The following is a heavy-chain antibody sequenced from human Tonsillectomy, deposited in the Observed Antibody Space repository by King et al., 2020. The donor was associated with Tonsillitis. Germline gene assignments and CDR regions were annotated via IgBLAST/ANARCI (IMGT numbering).Heavy chain of an antibody. D-gene: IGHD4-17*01. CDR3: AKGTEIPGTTVTAPIPNCLAP. V-gene: IGHV3-30*02. J-gene: IGHJ5*02. CDR1: GLTLSKFG. CDR2: IRFDGSKK. Sequence: VQLVESGGGVVQPGGSLRLSCAASGLTLSKFGVHWVRQAPGKGLEWVAFIRFDGSKKSYGASVRGRFTISRENTKNTVYLQMSSLSEADTALVCCAKGTEIPGTTVTAPIPNCLAPWGHGTLVTVSS.